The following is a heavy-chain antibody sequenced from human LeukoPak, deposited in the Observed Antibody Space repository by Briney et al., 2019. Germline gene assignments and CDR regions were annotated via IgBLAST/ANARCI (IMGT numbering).Heavy chain of an antibody. J-gene: IGHJ6*02. Sequence: TGGSLRLSCAASGFTFSSYAMSWVRQAPGKGLEWVSAISGSGGSTYYADSVKGRFTISRDNSKNTLYLQMNSLRAEDTAVYYCAKDQFAYDSSGYYYSGYGMDVWGQGTTVTVSS. V-gene: IGHV3-23*01. CDR2: ISGSGGST. CDR3: AKDQFAYDSSGYYYSGYGMDV. CDR1: GFTFSSYA. D-gene: IGHD3-22*01.